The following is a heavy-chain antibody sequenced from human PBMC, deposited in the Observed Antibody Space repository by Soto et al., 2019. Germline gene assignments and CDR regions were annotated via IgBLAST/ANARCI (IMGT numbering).Heavy chain of an antibody. CDR3: ARDAIGDATNWFDP. V-gene: IGHV3-48*02. CDR1: GFSFSRYA. CDR2: ISMSGTTM. J-gene: IGHJ5*02. D-gene: IGHD3-10*01. Sequence: EVRLVESGGGLVQPGGSLRLSCAASGFSFSRYAMSWVRQAPGKGLEWISYISMSGTTMFYADSVNGRFTISRDNAQKSLFLEMNSLRDDDTAIYFCARDAIGDATNWFDPWGQGTLVTVSS.